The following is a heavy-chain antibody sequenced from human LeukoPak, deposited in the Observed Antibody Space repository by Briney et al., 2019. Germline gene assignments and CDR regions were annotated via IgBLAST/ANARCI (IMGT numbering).Heavy chain of an antibody. CDR3: ASGEYCSGGSCYSGSIYFQH. V-gene: IGHV1-3*01. D-gene: IGHD2-15*01. Sequence: ASVKVSCKASGYTFTSYAMHWVRQAPGQRLEWMGWINAGNGNTKYSQKFQGRVTITRDTSASTAYMELSSLRSEDTAVYYCASGEYCSGGSCYSGSIYFQHWGQGTLVTVSS. J-gene: IGHJ1*01. CDR2: INAGNGNT. CDR1: GYTFTSYA.